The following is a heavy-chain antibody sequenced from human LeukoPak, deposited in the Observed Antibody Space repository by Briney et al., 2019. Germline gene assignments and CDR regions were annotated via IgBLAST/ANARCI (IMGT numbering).Heavy chain of an antibody. CDR1: GFTFSSYV. CDR2: ITANGGNT. V-gene: IGHV3-23*01. CDR3: AKDLIAAAELGWFDP. J-gene: IGHJ5*02. D-gene: IGHD6-13*01. Sequence: GGSLRLSCAASGFTFSSYVMNWVRQAPGTGLEWVSGITANGGNTFYADSVKGRFTMSRDNSKDTLYLQMNSLRAEDTAVYYCAKDLIAAAELGWFDPWGQGTLVTVSS.